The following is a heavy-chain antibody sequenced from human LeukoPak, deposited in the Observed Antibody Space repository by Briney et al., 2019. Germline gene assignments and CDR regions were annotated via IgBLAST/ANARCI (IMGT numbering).Heavy chain of an antibody. CDR1: GFTFNNYA. CDR3: AKHGSAEAFDI. V-gene: IGHV3-23*01. CDR2: ISGSGGST. Sequence: GSLRLSCAPSGFTFNNYAMSWVRQAPGKGLEWVSAISGSGGSTYYPDSVKGRFTISRDNSKNTLYLQMNSLRAEDTAVYYCAKHGSAEAFDIWGQGTMVTVSS. J-gene: IGHJ3*02.